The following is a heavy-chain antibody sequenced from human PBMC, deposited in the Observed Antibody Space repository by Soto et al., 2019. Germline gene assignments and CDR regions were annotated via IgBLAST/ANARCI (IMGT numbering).Heavy chain of an antibody. V-gene: IGHV4-4*07. D-gene: IGHD1-7*01. Sequence: SETLSLTCNVSGASINTYYWSWIRQPAGKGLEWIGRLNTYGNTHYNPSLKSRVTVSVDTSRNQFFLTLRSVTAADSAVYHCGRESGETWDYEASWGQGTPVTVSS. CDR2: LNTYGNT. CDR1: GASINTYY. J-gene: IGHJ5*02. CDR3: GRESGETWDYEAS.